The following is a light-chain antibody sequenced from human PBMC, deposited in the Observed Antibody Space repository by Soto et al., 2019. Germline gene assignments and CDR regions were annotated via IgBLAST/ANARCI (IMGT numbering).Light chain of an antibody. V-gene: IGKV1-12*01. J-gene: IGKJ3*01. Sequence: DTQMTQSPSSVSASVGDRVTITFRASQGINSWLAWYQEKPGKAPKLLIYAASSLQSGVPSRFSGSGSGTEFTLTISSLQPEDFATYYCQQANSFPPTFGPGTKVDIK. CDR1: QGINSW. CDR2: AAS. CDR3: QQANSFPPT.